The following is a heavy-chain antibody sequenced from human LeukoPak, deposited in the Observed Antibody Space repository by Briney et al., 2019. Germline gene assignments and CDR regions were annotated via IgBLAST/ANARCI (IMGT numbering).Heavy chain of an antibody. D-gene: IGHD5-24*01. CDR3: ARDRGQDAFDI. CDR2: MNPNSGNT. J-gene: IGHJ3*02. CDR1: GYTFITYD. V-gene: IGHV1-8*01. Sequence: ASVKVSCKASGYTFITYDINWVRQATGQGLEWMGWMNPNSGNTGYAQKFQGRVTMTRDTSIGTAYMELSSLRSEDTAVYYCARDRGQDAFDIWGQGTMVTVSS.